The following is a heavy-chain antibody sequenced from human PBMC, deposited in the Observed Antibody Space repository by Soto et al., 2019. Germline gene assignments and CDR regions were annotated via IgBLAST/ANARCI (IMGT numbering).Heavy chain of an antibody. CDR1: GDTFSSFG. Sequence: QVQLVQSGAEVKKPGSSVKVSCKASGDTFSSFGISWVRQAPGQGLEWMGGIIPAFDIPNYAQKFQGRVTISADKSTSTAYMELSSLRSDDTAVYYCARWGREVLRSNWFDPWGQGTLVTVSS. J-gene: IGHJ5*02. D-gene: IGHD3-16*01. V-gene: IGHV1-69*17. CDR2: IIPAFDIP. CDR3: ARWGREVLRSNWFDP.